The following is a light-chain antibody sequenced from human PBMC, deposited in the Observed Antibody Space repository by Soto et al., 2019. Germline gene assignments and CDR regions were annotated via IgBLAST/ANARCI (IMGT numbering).Light chain of an antibody. CDR3: QQYGRSPRT. CDR1: QSVTNNY. J-gene: IGKJ1*01. Sequence: EIVLTQSPGTLSLSPGERATLSCRASQSVTNNYLAWYQQKPGQAPRLLLYDASKRATGIPDRFSGRVSGTDCTLIISRLEPEDFAVYYCQQYGRSPRTFGQGTKVEIK. V-gene: IGKV3-20*01. CDR2: DAS.